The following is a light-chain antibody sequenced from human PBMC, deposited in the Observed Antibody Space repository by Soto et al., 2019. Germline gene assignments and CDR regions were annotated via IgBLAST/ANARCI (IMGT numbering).Light chain of an antibody. CDR3: QHYSTGLST. J-gene: IGKJ1*01. Sequence: EIVMTQSPATLSVSPGERATLSCRASQSVSTKLAWYQQKPGQGHRLLIYGASTRATGIPARFSGSGSGTEFTLTITSLQSEDFALYYCQHYSTGLSTFGQGTKVEIK. V-gene: IGKV3-15*01. CDR1: QSVSTK. CDR2: GAS.